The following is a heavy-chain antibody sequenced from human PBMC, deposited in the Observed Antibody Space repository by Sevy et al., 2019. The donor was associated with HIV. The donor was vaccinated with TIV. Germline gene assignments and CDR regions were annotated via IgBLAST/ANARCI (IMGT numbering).Heavy chain of an antibody. CDR3: ARLDSYSIGWSPRYYFDY. CDR2: MSPGDSDP. D-gene: IGHD6-19*01. CDR1: AYTFTTHW. Sequence: GGSLRLSCKGSAYTFTTHWIGWVRQMPGKGLEWMGIMSPGDSDPRYSPSFQGQVTRSVDKSVSTAYLQWHSLETSDTAIYYCARLDSYSIGWSPRYYFDYWGQGTLVTVSS. V-gene: IGHV5-51*01. J-gene: IGHJ4*02.